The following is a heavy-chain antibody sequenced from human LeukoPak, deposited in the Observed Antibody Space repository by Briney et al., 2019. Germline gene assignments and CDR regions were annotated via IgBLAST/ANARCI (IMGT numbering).Heavy chain of an antibody. V-gene: IGHV5-51*01. Sequence: GESLKISCKGSGYSFTSYWIGWVRQMPGKGLEWMGIIYPGDSDTRYSPSFQGQVTISADKSISTAYLQWSSLKASDTAMYYCARSPPGSSSGWYPSFVDYWGQGTLVTVSS. J-gene: IGHJ4*02. CDR2: IYPGDSDT. CDR1: GYSFTSYW. D-gene: IGHD6-19*01. CDR3: ARSPPGSSSGWYPSFVDY.